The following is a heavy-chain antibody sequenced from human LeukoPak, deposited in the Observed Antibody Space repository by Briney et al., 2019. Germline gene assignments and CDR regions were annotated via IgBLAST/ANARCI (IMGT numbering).Heavy chain of an antibody. CDR2: IYYSGST. CDR3: ARRLQVNYYYYMDV. J-gene: IGHJ6*03. V-gene: IGHV4-31*03. Sequence: SQTLSLTYTVSGGSISSGGYYWSWIRQHPGKGLEWIGYIYYSGSTYYNPSLKSRVTISVDTSKNQFSLKLSSVTAADTAVYHCARRLQVNYYYYMDVWGKGTTVTVSS. D-gene: IGHD4-11*01. CDR1: GGSISSGGYY.